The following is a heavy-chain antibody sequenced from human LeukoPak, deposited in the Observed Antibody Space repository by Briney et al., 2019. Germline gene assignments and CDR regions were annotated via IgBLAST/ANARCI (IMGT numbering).Heavy chain of an antibody. CDR1: GYTFTSYG. Sequence: GASVKVSCKASGYTFTSYGISWVRQAPGQGLEWMGWISAYNGNTNYAQKLQGRVTMTTDTSTSTAYMELRSLRSDDTAVYYCARDEYYYGSSGYYAFDYWGQGTLVTVSS. D-gene: IGHD3-22*01. V-gene: IGHV1-18*01. CDR2: ISAYNGNT. J-gene: IGHJ4*02. CDR3: ARDEYYYGSSGYYAFDY.